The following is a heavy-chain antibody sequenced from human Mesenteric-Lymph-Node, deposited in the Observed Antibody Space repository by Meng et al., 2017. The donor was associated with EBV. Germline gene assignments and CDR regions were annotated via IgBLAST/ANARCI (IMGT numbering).Heavy chain of an antibody. Sequence: LQEAGPGLVKPSGTLSLTCGVSGGSVSSDNWWTWVRQPPGKGLEWIGYIYYSGSANYNPSLKSRVTLSVDTSKNQFSLKLSSVTAADTAVYYCGRGRTYWYFDLWGRGTLVTVSS. CDR2: IYYSGSA. CDR1: GGSVSSDNW. CDR3: GRGRTYWYFDL. J-gene: IGHJ2*01. V-gene: IGHV4-4*02.